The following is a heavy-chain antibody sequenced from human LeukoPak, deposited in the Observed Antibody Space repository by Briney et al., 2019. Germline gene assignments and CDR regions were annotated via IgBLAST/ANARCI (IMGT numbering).Heavy chain of an antibody. J-gene: IGHJ6*02. CDR1: GDTITISSYY. CDR3: ATQDFWSGYSYQVDV. V-gene: IGHV4-39*01. CDR2: IYHSGTT. Sequence: PSETLSLTCTVSGDTITISSYYWGWIRQPPGKGLEWIGSIYHSGTTYYNPSLKSRVTISIATSQSQFSLRLSSVTAADTAVYYCATQDFWSGYSYQVDVWGPGTTVTVSS. D-gene: IGHD3-3*01.